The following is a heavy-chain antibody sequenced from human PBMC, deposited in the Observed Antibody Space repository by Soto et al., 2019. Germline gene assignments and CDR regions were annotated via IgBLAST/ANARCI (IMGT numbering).Heavy chain of an antibody. CDR1: GFTFSSYG. V-gene: IGHV3-33*01. CDR2: IWYDGSNK. J-gene: IGHJ3*02. Sequence: PGGSLRLSCAASGFTFSSYGMHWVRQAPGKGLEWVEVIWYDGSNKYYADSVKGRFTISRDNSKNTLYLQMNSLRAEDTAVYYCARDESTIFGVVIAGPPFDIWGQGTMVTVSS. D-gene: IGHD3-3*01. CDR3: ARDESTIFGVVIAGPPFDI.